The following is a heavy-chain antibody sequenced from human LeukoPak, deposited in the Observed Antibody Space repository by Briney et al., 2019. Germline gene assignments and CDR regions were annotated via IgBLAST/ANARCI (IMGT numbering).Heavy chain of an antibody. V-gene: IGHV3-21*01. CDR2: ISVRSNYI. J-gene: IGHJ4*02. Sequence: GGSLRLSCAASGYTFSSYSINWVRQAPGKGLEWVSSISVRSNYIYYADSVRGRFSISRDDARDSLYLQMNSLRAEDTAVYYCVRLRRNSDTSGYYYYYDYWGQGTLLTVSS. D-gene: IGHD3-22*01. CDR3: VRLRRNSDTSGYYYYYDY. CDR1: GYTFSSYS.